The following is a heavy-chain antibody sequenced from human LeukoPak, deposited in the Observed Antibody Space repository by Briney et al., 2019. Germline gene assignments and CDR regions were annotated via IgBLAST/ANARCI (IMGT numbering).Heavy chain of an antibody. CDR3: ARHYGP. J-gene: IGHJ4*02. Sequence: SGTLSLTCAVSGGSISSSNWWSWVRQPPGKGLEWIGSIYYSGSTYYNPSLKSRVTISVDTSKNQFSLKLNSVTATDTAVYYCARHYGPWGQGTLVTVSS. D-gene: IGHD3-16*01. CDR1: GGSISSSNW. V-gene: IGHV4-4*02. CDR2: IYYSGST.